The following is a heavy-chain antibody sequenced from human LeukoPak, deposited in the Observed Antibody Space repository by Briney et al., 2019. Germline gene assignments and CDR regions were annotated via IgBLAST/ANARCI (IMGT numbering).Heavy chain of an antibody. J-gene: IGHJ5*02. D-gene: IGHD3-22*01. CDR3: AKDVDYYDSSGYYLNWFDP. CDR1: GFTFSSYA. CDR2: ISGSGGST. Sequence: GGSLRLSCAASGFTFSSYAMSWVRQAPGKGLEWVSAISGSGGSTYYADSAKGRFTISRDNSKNTLYLQMNSLRAEDTAVYYCAKDVDYYDSSGYYLNWFDPWGQGTLVTVSS. V-gene: IGHV3-23*01.